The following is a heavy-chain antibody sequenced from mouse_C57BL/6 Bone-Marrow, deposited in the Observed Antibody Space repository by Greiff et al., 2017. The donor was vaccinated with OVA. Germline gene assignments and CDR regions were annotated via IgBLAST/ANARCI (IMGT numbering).Heavy chain of an antibody. D-gene: IGHD2-5*01. CDR3: ARSNYLYYFDD. CDR1: GYTFTSYW. V-gene: IGHV1-52*01. J-gene: IGHJ2*01. CDR2: IDPTDSTT. Sequence: QVQLQQPGAELVRPGSSVKLSCKASGYTFTSYWMHWVKQRPIKGLEWIGNIDPTDSTTHYHQKFKDKATLTVDKSSSTAYMQLRSLTSEDSAVDYCARSNYLYYFDDWGQRTTLTVSS.